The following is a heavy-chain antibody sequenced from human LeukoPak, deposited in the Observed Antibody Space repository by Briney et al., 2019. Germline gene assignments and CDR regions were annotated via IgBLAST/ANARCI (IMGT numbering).Heavy chain of an antibody. V-gene: IGHV4-4*07. J-gene: IGHJ6*03. CDR2: IDTSGNT. Sequence: PSETLSLTCTVSGGSISSYYWSWIRQPAGKGLEWIGRIDTSGNTNYKPSLKSRVTMSVDTSKKQFSLKLSSVTAADTAVYYCARGPLYYYYYYMDVWGKGTTVTVSS. CDR1: GGSISSYY. CDR3: ARGPLYYYYYYMDV.